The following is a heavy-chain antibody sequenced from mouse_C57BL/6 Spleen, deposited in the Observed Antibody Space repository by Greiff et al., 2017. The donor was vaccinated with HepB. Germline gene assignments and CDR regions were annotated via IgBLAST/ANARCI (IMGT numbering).Heavy chain of an antibody. CDR2: IHPNSGST. Sequence: VQLQQSGAELVKPGASVKLSCKASGYTFTSYWMHWVKQRPGQGLEWIGMIHPNSGSTNYNEKFKSKATLTVDKSSSTAYMQLSSLTSEDSAVYYCARWVGYYFDYWGQGTTLTVSS. CDR1: GYTFTSYW. V-gene: IGHV1-64*01. D-gene: IGHD2-2*01. CDR3: ARWVGYYFDY. J-gene: IGHJ2*01.